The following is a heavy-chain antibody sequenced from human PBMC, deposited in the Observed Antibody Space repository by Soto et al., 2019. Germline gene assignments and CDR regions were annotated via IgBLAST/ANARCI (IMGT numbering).Heavy chain of an antibody. V-gene: IGHV3-49*04. D-gene: IGHD4-17*01. Sequence: GGDAMSWVGLCPGKGLEWVGFIRSKAYGGTTEYAASVKGRFTISRDDSKSIAYLQMNSLKTEYTAVYYRPSVNGYGDYLAYWRQGT. CDR2: IRSKAYGGTT. J-gene: IGHJ4*02. CDR1: GGDA. CDR3: PSVNGYGDYLAY.